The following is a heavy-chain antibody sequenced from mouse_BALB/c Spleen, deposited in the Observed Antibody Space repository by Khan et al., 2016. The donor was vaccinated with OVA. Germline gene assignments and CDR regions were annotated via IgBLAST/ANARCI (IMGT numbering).Heavy chain of an antibody. V-gene: IGHV5-9*02. CDR2: ISSGGSYT. Sequence: EVELVESGGGLVKPGGSLKLSCAASGFAFSSYDMSWVRQTPEKRLEWVATISSGGSYTYYPDSVKGRFTISRDNARNSLYLQMSSLRSEDTALYYCARQSENYGCSYWYIDVWGAGTTVTVSS. CDR3: ARQSENYGCSYWYIDV. D-gene: IGHD1-1*01. CDR1: GFAFSSYD. J-gene: IGHJ1*01.